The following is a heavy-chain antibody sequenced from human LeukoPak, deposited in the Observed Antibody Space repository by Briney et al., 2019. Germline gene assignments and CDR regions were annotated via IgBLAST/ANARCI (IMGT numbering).Heavy chain of an antibody. Sequence: PSETLSLTCTVSGGSISSYYWSWIRQPPGKGLEWIGYIYYSGSTNYNPSLKSRVTISVDTSKNQFSLKLSSVTAADTAVYYCASFPRVDYYDSSGYYPPDYWGQGTLVTVSS. CDR3: ASFPRVDYYDSSGYYPPDY. J-gene: IGHJ4*02. D-gene: IGHD3-22*01. CDR1: GGSISSYY. CDR2: IYYSGST. V-gene: IGHV4-59*01.